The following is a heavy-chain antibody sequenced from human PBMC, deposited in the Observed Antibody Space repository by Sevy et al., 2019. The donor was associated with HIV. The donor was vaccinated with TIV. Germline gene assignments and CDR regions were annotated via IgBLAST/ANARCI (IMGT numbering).Heavy chain of an antibody. V-gene: IGHV3-30*18. CDR3: AKDPGSSGWYGLHYYYYYGMDV. Sequence: GGSLRLSCAASGFTFSSYGMHWVRQAPGKGLEWVAVISYDGSNKYYADSVKGRFTISRDNSKNTLYLQMNSLRAEDTAVYYCAKDPGSSGWYGLHYYYYYGMDVWGQGTTVTVSS. J-gene: IGHJ6*02. CDR2: ISYDGSNK. CDR1: GFTFSSYG. D-gene: IGHD6-19*01.